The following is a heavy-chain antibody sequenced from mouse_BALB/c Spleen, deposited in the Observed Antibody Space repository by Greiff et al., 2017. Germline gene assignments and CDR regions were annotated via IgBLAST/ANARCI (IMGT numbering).Heavy chain of an antibody. J-gene: IGHJ3*01. V-gene: IGHV2-6-7*01. CDR3: ARCHSNYGYSWFAY. D-gene: IGHD2-2*01. Sequence: VKLVESGPGLVAPSQSLSITCTVSGFSLTGYGVNWVRQPPGKGLEWLGMIWGDGSTDYNSALKSRLSISKDNSKSQVFLKMNSLQTDDTARYYCARCHSNYGYSWFAYWGQGTLVTVSA. CDR2: IWGDGST. CDR1: GFSLTGYG.